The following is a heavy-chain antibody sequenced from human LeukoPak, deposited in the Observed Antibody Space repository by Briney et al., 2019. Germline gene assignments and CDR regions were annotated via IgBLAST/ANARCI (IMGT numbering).Heavy chain of an antibody. CDR3: AREYSSGWYQYYFDY. CDR1: GGSISSSSYY. CDR2: IYHSGST. J-gene: IGHJ4*02. Sequence: SETLSLTCTVSGGSISSSSYYWGWVRQPPGKGLEWIGSIYHSGSTYYNPSLKSRVTISVDTSKNQFSLKLSSVTAADTAVYYCAREYSSGWYQYYFDYWGQGTLVTVSS. D-gene: IGHD6-19*01. V-gene: IGHV4-39*01.